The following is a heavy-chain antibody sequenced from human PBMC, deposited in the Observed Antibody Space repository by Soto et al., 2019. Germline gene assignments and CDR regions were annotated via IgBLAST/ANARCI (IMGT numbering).Heavy chain of an antibody. J-gene: IGHJ6*02. CDR2: IIPIFGTA. CDR1: GGTFSSYA. Sequence: QVQLVQSGAEVKKPGSSVKVSCKASGGTFSSYAISWVRQAPGQGLEWMGGIIPIFGTANYAQKFQVRVTITADESTTKAYMELSSFRSENKAVYYCARDTDFYGSGSRYYYGMDVWGQGTTVTVSS. D-gene: IGHD3-10*01. V-gene: IGHV1-69*01. CDR3: ARDTDFYGSGSRYYYGMDV.